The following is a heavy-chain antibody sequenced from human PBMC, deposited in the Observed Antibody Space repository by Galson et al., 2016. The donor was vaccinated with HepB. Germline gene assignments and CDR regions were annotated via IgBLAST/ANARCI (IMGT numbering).Heavy chain of an antibody. Sequence: PLRLSCAASGFMFNAYAMHWVRQAPGKGLEYVASLEGNGGRTQMANSVKGRFTISRDNSKNTVYLQMTSLTTEDTAVYHCVKGGSNTWPTNWFDTWGQGNRVIVSS. CDR1: GFMFNAYA. J-gene: IGHJ5*02. CDR2: LEGNGGRT. V-gene: IGHV3-64D*06. CDR3: VKGGSNTWPTNWFDT. D-gene: IGHD1-1*01.